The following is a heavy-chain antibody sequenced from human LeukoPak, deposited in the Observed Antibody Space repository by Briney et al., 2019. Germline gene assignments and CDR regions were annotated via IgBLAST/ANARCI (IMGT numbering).Heavy chain of an antibody. CDR3: AIKGEYYYDSSGYF. Sequence: GGSPRLSCAASGFTFSSYAMSWVRQAPGKGLEWVSAISGSGGSTYYADSVKGRFTISRDNSKNTLYLQMNSLRAEDTAVYYCAIKGEYYYDSSGYFWGQGTLVTVSS. CDR2: ISGSGGST. CDR1: GFTFSSYA. D-gene: IGHD3-22*01. J-gene: IGHJ4*02. V-gene: IGHV3-23*01.